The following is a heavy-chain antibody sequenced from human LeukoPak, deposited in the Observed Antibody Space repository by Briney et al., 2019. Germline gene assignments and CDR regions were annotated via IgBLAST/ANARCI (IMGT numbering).Heavy chain of an antibody. J-gene: IGHJ6*02. CDR2: ISGSGGST. CDR1: GFTFSSYA. D-gene: IGHD6-6*01. CDR3: ARVGIAARIYYYYYGMDV. Sequence: GGSLRLSCAASGFTFSSYAMSWVRQAPGKGLEWVSAISGSGGSTYYADSVKGRFTISRDNAKNSLYLQMNSLRAEDTAVYYCARVGIAARIYYYYYGMDVWGQGTTVTVSS. V-gene: IGHV3-23*01.